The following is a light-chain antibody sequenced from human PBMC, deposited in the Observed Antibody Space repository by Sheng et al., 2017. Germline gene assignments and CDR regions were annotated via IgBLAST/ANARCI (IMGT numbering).Light chain of an antibody. Sequence: EIVMTQSPATLSVSPGERATLSCRASQSVSSNLAWYQQKPGQAPRLLTEGASTRATGIPARFSGSGSGTEFTLTISNLQSEDFAVYYCQQYNNWPLTFGGGTKVEIK. J-gene: IGKJ4*01. CDR1: QSVSSN. CDR2: GAS. V-gene: IGKV3-15*01. CDR3: QQYNNWPLT.